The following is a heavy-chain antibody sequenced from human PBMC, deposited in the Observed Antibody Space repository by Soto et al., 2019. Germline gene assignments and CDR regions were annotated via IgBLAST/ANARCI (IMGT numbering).Heavy chain of an antibody. D-gene: IGHD2-21*01. CDR2: INSDGRST. V-gene: IGHV3-74*01. CDR3: VRGVNPFDI. J-gene: IGHJ3*02. Sequence: GGSLRLSCAASGFTFSTYWMHWVRQAPGKGLVWVSRINSDGRSTDYADSVKGRFTISRDNAKNTLYLQMNSLRAEDTAVYYCVRGVNPFDIWGQGTMVTVSS. CDR1: GFTFSTYW.